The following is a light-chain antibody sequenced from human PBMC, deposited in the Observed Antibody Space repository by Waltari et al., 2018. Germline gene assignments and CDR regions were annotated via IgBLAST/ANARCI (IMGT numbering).Light chain of an antibody. V-gene: IGKV1-5*03. CDR2: MAS. Sequence: DIQMTQSPSTLSASVGDRVNVSCRASQSVGTWLAWYQQKPGKATNLLIYMASSLESGVPSRFSGSGSGTEFTLTISGLQPDDFATYSCQQYSSFSTFGQGTKV. J-gene: IGKJ2*01. CDR1: QSVGTW. CDR3: QQYSSFST.